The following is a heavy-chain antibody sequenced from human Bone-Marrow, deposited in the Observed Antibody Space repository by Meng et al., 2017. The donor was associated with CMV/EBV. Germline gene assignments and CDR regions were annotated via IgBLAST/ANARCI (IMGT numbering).Heavy chain of an antibody. D-gene: IGHD3-10*01. CDR2: ISSSSSYI. Sequence: GESLKISCAASGFTFSSYSMNWVRQAPGKRLEWVSSISSSSSYIYYADSVKGRFTISRDNAKNSLYLQMNSLRAEDTAVYYCARDFGPLRDWGQGTRVTVSS. CDR1: GFTFSSYS. CDR3: ARDFGPLRD. V-gene: IGHV3-21*01. J-gene: IGHJ4*02.